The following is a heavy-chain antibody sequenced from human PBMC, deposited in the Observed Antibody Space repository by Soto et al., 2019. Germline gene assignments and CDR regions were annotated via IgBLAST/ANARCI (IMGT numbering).Heavy chain of an antibody. V-gene: IGHV1-46*01. D-gene: IGHD3-10*01. J-gene: IGHJ4*02. CDR3: ARDPSYTGVMVRGAVYYFDY. Sequence: GASVKVSCKASGYTFTNYYMHWVRQAPGQGLEWMGIIKPSGGSTSYAQKIQGRVTMTRDTSTSTFYMDLSSLRSEDTVVYYCARDPSYTGVMVRGAVYYFDYWGQGTLVTVSS. CDR2: IKPSGGST. CDR1: GYTFTNYY.